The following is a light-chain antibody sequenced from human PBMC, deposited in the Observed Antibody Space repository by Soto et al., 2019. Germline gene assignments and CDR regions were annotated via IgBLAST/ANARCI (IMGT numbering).Light chain of an antibody. J-gene: IGKJ1*01. CDR3: QQSYSTPWT. CDR1: QIISSY. CDR2: AAS. Sequence: DIQMTQSPSSLSASVGDRVTITCRASQIISSYLNWYQQKPGEAPKLLIYAASRLQSGVPSRFSGSESGTDFTLAINSLQPEDFATYYCQQSYSTPWTFGQGTKVEIK. V-gene: IGKV1-39*01.